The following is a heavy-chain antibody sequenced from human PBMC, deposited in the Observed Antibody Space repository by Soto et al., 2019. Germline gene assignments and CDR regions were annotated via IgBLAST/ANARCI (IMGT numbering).Heavy chain of an antibody. CDR2: ISSSSSTI. V-gene: IGHV3-48*02. Sequence: EVQLVESGGGLVQPGGSLRLSCAASGFTFSSYSMNWVRQAPGKGLEWVSYISSSSSTIYYADSVKGRFTISRDNAKNSLYLQMNSLREEDTAVYYCASGKDYAGGGYWGQGTLVTVSS. D-gene: IGHD4-17*01. CDR1: GFTFSSYS. J-gene: IGHJ4*02. CDR3: ASGKDYAGGGY.